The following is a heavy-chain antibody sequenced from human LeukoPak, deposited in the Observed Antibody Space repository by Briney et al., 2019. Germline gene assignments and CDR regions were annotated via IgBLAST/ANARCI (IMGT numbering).Heavy chain of an antibody. CDR3: ARGSEYSSGWYEGDNWFDP. J-gene: IGHJ5*02. D-gene: IGHD6-19*01. CDR1: GFTFSSYE. V-gene: IGHV3-48*03. Sequence: GGSLRLSCAASGFTFSSYEMNWVRQAPGKGLEWASYISSSGSTIYYADSVKGRFTISRDNAKNSLYLQMNSLRAEDTAVYYCARGSEYSSGWYEGDNWFDPWGQGTLVTVSS. CDR2: ISSSGSTI.